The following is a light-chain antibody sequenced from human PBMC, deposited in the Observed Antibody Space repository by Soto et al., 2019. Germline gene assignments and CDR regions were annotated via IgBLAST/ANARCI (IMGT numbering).Light chain of an antibody. V-gene: IGKV3-11*01. CDR2: DAS. J-gene: IGKJ4*01. CDR1: QSVSSY. Sequence: EIVLTQSPATLSLSPGERATLSCRASQSVSSYLAWYQQKPAQAPRLLIYDASNRATGIPARFSGSGSGTDFTLTISSLEPEDFAVYYCQQRSNWTFGGGTKLEIK. CDR3: QQRSNWT.